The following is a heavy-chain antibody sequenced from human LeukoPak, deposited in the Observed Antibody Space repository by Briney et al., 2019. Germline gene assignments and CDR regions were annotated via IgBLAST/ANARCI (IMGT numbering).Heavy chain of an antibody. CDR3: ARERITMIVAGRRFDY. D-gene: IGHD3-22*01. CDR1: GFTFSDYY. V-gene: IGHV3-11*04. J-gene: IGHJ4*02. Sequence: GGSLRLSCAASGFTFSDYYMSWIRQAPGKGLEWVSYISSSGSTIYYADSVKGRFTISRDNAKNSLYLQMNSLRAEDTAVYYCARERITMIVAGRRFDYWGQGTLVTVSS. CDR2: ISSSGSTI.